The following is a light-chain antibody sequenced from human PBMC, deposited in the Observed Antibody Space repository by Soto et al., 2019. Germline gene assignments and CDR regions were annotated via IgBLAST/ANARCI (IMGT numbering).Light chain of an antibody. CDR1: ESVGDY. J-gene: IGKJ4*01. CDR3: QHRSNWLA. Sequence: EIVLTQSPGALSLSPGERATLSCWASESVGDYLAWYQQKPGQAPRLLIYDASNRATGIPARFSGSGSGTDFTLTIASLEPEDFAVYYCQHRSNWLAFGGGTKVDIK. CDR2: DAS. V-gene: IGKV3-11*01.